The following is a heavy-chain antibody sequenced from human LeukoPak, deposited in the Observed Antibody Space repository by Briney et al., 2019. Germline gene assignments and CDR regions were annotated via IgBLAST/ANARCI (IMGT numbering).Heavy chain of an antibody. CDR2: INHSGST. CDR3: ARVSSRSGYYTY. D-gene: IGHD3-3*01. J-gene: IGHJ4*02. CDR1: GGSFSGYY. Sequence: PSETLSLTCAVYGGSFSGYYWSWIRQPPGKGLEWIGEINHSGSTNYNPSLKSRVTISVDTSKSQFSLKLSSVTAADTAVYYCARVSSRSGYYTYWGQGTLVTVSS. V-gene: IGHV4-34*01.